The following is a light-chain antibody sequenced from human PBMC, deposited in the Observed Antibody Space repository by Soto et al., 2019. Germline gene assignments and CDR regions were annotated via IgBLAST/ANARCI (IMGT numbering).Light chain of an antibody. CDR2: AAS. CDR1: QGISNY. V-gene: IGKV1-27*01. J-gene: IGKJ4*01. CDR3: QKYTNVPA. Sequence: DIQMTQSPSSLSASVGDRVTITCRASQGISNYLAWYQQIPGKVPKLLISAASPLQSGVPSRFSGSGSGTDFTLTISSLQPEDVATYYCQKYTNVPAFGGGNKVEIK.